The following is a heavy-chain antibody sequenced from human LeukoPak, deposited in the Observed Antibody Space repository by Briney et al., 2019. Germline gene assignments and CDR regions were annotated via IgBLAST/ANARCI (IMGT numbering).Heavy chain of an antibody. V-gene: IGHV3-11*01. CDR3: ARDRIVGGGWHHYFDY. CDR1: GFTFSDYY. J-gene: IGHJ4*02. Sequence: NPGGSLRLSCAASGFTFSDYYMSWIRQAPGKGLEWVSYISSSGSTIYYADSVKGRFTISRDNAKNSLYLQMNSLRAEDTAVYYCARDRIVGGGWHHYFDYWGQGTLVTVSS. D-gene: IGHD6-19*01. CDR2: ISSSGSTI.